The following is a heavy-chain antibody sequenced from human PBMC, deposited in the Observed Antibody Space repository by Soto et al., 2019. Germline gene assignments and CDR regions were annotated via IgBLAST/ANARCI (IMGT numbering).Heavy chain of an antibody. Sequence: GESLKISCAASGFTVSSNYMSWVRQAPGKGLEWVSVIYSGGSTYYADSVKGRFTISRDNSKNTLYLQMNSLRAEDTAVYYCARGPGYCSGGSCYSGRDYYYGMDVWGQGTTVTVSS. CDR1: GFTVSSNY. CDR3: ARGPGYCSGGSCYSGRDYYYGMDV. V-gene: IGHV3-53*01. CDR2: IYSGGST. J-gene: IGHJ6*02. D-gene: IGHD2-15*01.